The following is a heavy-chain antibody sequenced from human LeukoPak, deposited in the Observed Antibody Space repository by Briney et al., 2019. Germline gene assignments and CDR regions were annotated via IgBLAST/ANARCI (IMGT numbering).Heavy chain of an antibody. D-gene: IGHD3-3*01. CDR2: ISYDGSKE. V-gene: IGHV3-30-3*01. J-gene: IGHJ5*02. CDR3: ARDPNVLRFLEWSFGWFDH. Sequence: GGSLRLSCAASGFTFSSYVMDRVRQAPGKGLEWVAVISYDGSKEYSADSVKGRFTISRDNAKNSLYLQMNSLRAEEKAVYYCARDPNVLRFLEWSFGWFDHWGQGTLVTVSS. CDR1: GFTFSSYV.